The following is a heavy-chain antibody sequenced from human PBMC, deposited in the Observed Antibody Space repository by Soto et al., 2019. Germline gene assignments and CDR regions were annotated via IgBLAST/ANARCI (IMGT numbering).Heavy chain of an antibody. CDR1: GYTFTGYY. CDR3: ARHGGYDYVFDY. CDR2: INPNNGDT. J-gene: IGHJ4*02. Sequence: GASVKVSCKASGYTFTGYYIHWVRQAPGQGLEWMGWINPNNGDTNYAQKFQGRVSMTRDTSTSTAYMELSSLRFDDTAVYYCARHGGYDYVFDYWGQGTLVTVSS. D-gene: IGHD5-12*01. V-gene: IGHV1-2*02.